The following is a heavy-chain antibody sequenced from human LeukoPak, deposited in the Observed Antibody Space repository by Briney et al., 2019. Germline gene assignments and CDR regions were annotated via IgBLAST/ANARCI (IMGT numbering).Heavy chain of an antibody. CDR2: ITPIFGTA. D-gene: IGHD7-27*01. V-gene: IGHV1-69*13. J-gene: IGHJ4*02. CDR3: AREPLTGEGTFDY. Sequence: ASVKVSCKASGGTFSSYAISWVRQAPGQGLEWMGGITPIFGTANYAQKFQGRVTITADESTSTAYMELSSLRSEDTAVYYCAREPLTGEGTFDYWGQGTLVTVSS. CDR1: GGTFSSYA.